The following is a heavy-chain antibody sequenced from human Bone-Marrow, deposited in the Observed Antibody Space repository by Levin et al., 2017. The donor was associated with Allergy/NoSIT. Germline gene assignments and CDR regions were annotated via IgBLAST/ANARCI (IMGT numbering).Heavy chain of an antibody. J-gene: IGHJ3*01. CDR2: ISASSSII. CDR1: GFTFSSYS. Sequence: GESLKFSCAASGFTFSSYSMNWVRQAPGKGLEWVSYISASSSIIYYADSVKGRFTISRDYAKNSLYLQMNSLRDEDTAVYYCARSFNNAFDLWGQGTMVTVSS. V-gene: IGHV3-48*02. CDR3: ARSFNNAFDL.